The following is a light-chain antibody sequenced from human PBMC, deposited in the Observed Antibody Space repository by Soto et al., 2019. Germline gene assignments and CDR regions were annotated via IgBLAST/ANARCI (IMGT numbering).Light chain of an antibody. CDR2: QVS. V-gene: IGLV2-8*01. Sequence: QSALTQPPSASGSPGQSVTISCTGTGSDVGASEYVSWYQQHPGKAPKLMIYQVSKRPSGVPDRFSGSRSGNTASLTVSGLQAEDEADYYCTSYTSSYIFVLGGGTKVTVL. J-gene: IGLJ1*01. CDR1: GSDVGASEY. CDR3: TSYTSSYIFV.